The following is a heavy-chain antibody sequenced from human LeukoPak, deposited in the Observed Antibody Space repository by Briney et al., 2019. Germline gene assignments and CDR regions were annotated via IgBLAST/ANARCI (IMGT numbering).Heavy chain of an antibody. CDR2: MYPGDSDT. CDR1: GYTFSNHW. Sequence: GESLKISCKGFGYTFSNHWIAWLRQMPGKGLEWMGIMYPGDSDTRYSPSFQGQVTFSVDKSIATAYLEWSSLKAPDTALYYCARWGVLDGLDVWGQGTTVTVSS. J-gene: IGHJ6*02. CDR3: ARWGVLDGLDV. V-gene: IGHV5-51*01. D-gene: IGHD3-3*01.